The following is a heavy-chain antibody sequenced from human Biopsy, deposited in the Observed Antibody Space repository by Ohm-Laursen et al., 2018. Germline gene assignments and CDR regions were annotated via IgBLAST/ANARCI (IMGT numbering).Heavy chain of an antibody. CDR1: GFSFDNHV. CDR3: AKDRYPSSWHYYYGMDV. Sequence: SLRLSCAASGFSFDNHVMHWVRQAPGKGLEWVSGISWNSDSIGYADSVKGRFTISRDNTKNSLYLQMNSLRSEDTALYYCAKDRYPSSWHYYYGMDVWGQGTTVTVSS. CDR2: ISWNSDSI. J-gene: IGHJ6*02. D-gene: IGHD6-13*01. V-gene: IGHV3-9*01.